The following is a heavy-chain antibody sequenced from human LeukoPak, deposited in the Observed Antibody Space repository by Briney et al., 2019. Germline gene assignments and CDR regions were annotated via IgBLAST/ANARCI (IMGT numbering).Heavy chain of an antibody. Sequence: PSETLSLTCTVSGGSISSYYWSWIRQPPGKGLEWIGYIYYSGSTNYSPSLKSRVTISVDTSKNQFSLKLSSVTAADTAVYYCARSDSSGYYATLDYWGQGTLVTVSS. J-gene: IGHJ4*02. CDR3: ARSDSSGYYATLDY. CDR1: GGSISSYY. CDR2: IYYSGST. V-gene: IGHV4-59*01. D-gene: IGHD3-22*01.